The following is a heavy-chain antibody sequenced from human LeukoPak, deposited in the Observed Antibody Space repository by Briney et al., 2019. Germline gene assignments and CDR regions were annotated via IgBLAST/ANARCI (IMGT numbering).Heavy chain of an antibody. CDR2: IWYDGSKK. J-gene: IGHJ4*02. CDR3: ARGGIAVAGTIDY. Sequence: GTSLRLSCAASGFTFSSYAMHWVRQAPGKGLEWVALIWYDGSKKYYTDSVKGRFTISRDNSRNTLDLQMNSLRAEDTAVYYCARGGIAVAGTIDYWGQGTLVTVSS. V-gene: IGHV3-33*01. CDR1: GFTFSSYA. D-gene: IGHD6-19*01.